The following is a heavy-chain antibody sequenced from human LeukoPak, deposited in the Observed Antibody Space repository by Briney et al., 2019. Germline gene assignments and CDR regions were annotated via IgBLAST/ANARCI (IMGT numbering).Heavy chain of an antibody. J-gene: IGHJ4*02. CDR1: AFTVSSNY. V-gene: IGHV3-53*01. CDR2: IYSGGGT. D-gene: IGHD2-15*01. Sequence: GGSLRLSCAASAFTVSSNYMSWVRHAPGKGLVWVSVIYSGGGTYYADSVKGQFTISRDNSKNTLYLQMNSLRADDTAVYYCVRGPVDCSGGSCYSGGPDYWGQGTLVTVSS. CDR3: VRGPVDCSGGSCYSGGPDY.